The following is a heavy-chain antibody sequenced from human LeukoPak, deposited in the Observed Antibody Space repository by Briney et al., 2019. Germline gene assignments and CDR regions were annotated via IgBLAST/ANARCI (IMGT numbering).Heavy chain of an antibody. D-gene: IGHD3-22*01. V-gene: IGHV1-18*01. J-gene: IGHJ4*02. CDR3: ATIDYYDSSGFGY. Sequence: ASAKVSCKASGYTFTSYGITWVRQAPGQGLEWMGWISTYNGNTNYAQKFQGRVTMTEDTSTDTAYMELSSLRSEDTAVYYCATIDYYDSSGFGYWGQGTLVTASS. CDR2: ISTYNGNT. CDR1: GYTFTSYG.